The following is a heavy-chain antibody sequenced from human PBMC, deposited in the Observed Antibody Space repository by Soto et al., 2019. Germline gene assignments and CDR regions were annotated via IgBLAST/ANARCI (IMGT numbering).Heavy chain of an antibody. D-gene: IGHD1-26*01. CDR3: AKDRIVGATRDFYYFDY. CDR2: ISYDGSNK. CDR1: GFTFSSYG. J-gene: IGHJ4*02. Sequence: SWGSLRLSCAASGFTFSSYGMHWVRQAPGKGLEWVAVISYDGSNKYYADSVKGRFTISRDNSKNTLYLQMNSLRAEDTAVYYCAKDRIVGATRDFYYFDYWGQGTLVTVSS. V-gene: IGHV3-30*18.